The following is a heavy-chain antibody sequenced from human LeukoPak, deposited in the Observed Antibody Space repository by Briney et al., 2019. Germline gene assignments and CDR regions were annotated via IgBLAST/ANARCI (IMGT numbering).Heavy chain of an antibody. J-gene: IGHJ4*02. CDR2: IYSGGDT. CDR1: GFSVSSNY. Sequence: GGSLRLSCAASGFSVSSNYMSWVRQAPGKGLEWVSIIYSGGDTYYADSVKGRFSISRDNSKNTVYLQMNSLRAEDTAVYYCASINDYGDYWGQGTLVTVSS. D-gene: IGHD2-21*01. V-gene: IGHV3-53*01. CDR3: ASINDYGDY.